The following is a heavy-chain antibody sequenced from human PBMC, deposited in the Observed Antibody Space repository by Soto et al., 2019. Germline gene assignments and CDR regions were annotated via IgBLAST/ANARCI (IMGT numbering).Heavy chain of an antibody. CDR2: IYYSGST. CDR1: GGSISSGGYY. V-gene: IGHV4-31*03. Sequence: QVQLQESGPGLVKPSQTLSLTCTVSGGSISSGGYYWSWIRQHPGKGLEWIGYIYYSGSTYYNPSLKSRVTLSVDTSKNQFSLKLSSVTAADTAVYYCARGGGPEPTSGTGVVYWGQGNLVTVSS. CDR3: ARGGGPEPTSGTGVVY. J-gene: IGHJ4*02. D-gene: IGHD3-10*01.